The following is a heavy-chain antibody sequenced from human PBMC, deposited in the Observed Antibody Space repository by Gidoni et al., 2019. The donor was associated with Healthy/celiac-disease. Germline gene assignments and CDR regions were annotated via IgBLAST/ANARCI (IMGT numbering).Heavy chain of an antibody. Sequence: EVQLVESGGGLVQPGGSLRLACAASGFTFSSYDMHWVRQATGKGPEWVSAVGTDGDPYYPGPVKGRFTITKENAKNALYLQMNSRGAGDTAVYNCARGGNWNERAGAYDIWGQGTMVTVSS. D-gene: IGHD1-1*01. J-gene: IGHJ3*02. CDR1: GFTFSSYD. V-gene: IGHV3-13*05. CDR3: ARGGNWNERAGAYDI. CDR2: VGTDGDP.